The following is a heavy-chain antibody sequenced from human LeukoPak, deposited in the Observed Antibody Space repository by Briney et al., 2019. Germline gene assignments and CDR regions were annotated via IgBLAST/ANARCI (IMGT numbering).Heavy chain of an antibody. V-gene: IGHV4-39*07. CDR1: GDSVRSSSCY. CDR3: ARSRGRYNWNSGYFQH. Sequence: PSETLSLTCTVSGDSVRSSSCYWGWLRQPPGKGLEWIGEINHSGSTNYNPSLKSRVTISVDTSKNQFSLKLSSVTAADTAVYYCARSRGRYNWNSGYFQHWGQGTLVTVSS. D-gene: IGHD1-7*01. J-gene: IGHJ1*01. CDR2: INHSGST.